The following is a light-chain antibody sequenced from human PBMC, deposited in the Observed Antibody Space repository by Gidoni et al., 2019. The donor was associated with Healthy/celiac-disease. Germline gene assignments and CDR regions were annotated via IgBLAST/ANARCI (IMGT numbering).Light chain of an antibody. CDR1: QSVSSSY. J-gene: IGKJ5*01. Sequence: EIVLTQSPGTLSLSPGESATLYCRARQSVSSSYLAWYQQKPGQAPRLLIYGASSRATGIPDRFSGSGSGTDFTLTISRLDPEDFAVYYCQQYGSSSITFGQGTRLEIK. V-gene: IGKV3-20*01. CDR2: GAS. CDR3: QQYGSSSIT.